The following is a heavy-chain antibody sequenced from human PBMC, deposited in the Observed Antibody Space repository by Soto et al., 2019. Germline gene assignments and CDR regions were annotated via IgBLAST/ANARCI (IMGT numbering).Heavy chain of an antibody. D-gene: IGHD5-18*01. CDR2: INPSGGST. V-gene: IGHV1-46*01. CDR1: GYTFTSYY. J-gene: IGHJ6*02. Sequence: ASVKVSCKASGYTFTSYYMHWVRQAPGQGLEWMGIINPSGGSTSYAQKFQGRVTMTRDTSTSTVYMELSSLRSEDTAVYYCARVKIIQLWDYGMDVWGQGTTVTASS. CDR3: ARVKIIQLWDYGMDV.